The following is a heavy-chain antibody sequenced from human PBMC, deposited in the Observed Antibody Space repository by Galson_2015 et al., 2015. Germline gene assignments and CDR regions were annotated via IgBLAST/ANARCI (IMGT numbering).Heavy chain of an antibody. V-gene: IGHV3-23*01. J-gene: IGHJ4*02. CDR2: LSHTGSSI. CDR3: AKDWRAVVMSAIGY. CDR1: GFTFSCSA. Sequence: SLRLSCAASGFTFSCSAMNWVRQAPGKGLEWVSALSHTGSSIYYADSVKGRFTISRDNSKNTLYLHLNILRADDTAVYYCAKDWRAVVMSAIGYWGQGTQVTVTS. D-gene: IGHD2-21*02.